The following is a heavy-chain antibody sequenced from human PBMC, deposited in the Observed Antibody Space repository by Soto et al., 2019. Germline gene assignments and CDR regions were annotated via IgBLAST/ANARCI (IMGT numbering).Heavy chain of an antibody. J-gene: IGHJ6*02. V-gene: IGHV1-3*01. CDR3: ARSAAAGTPHYYYGMDV. D-gene: IGHD6-13*01. Sequence: ASVKVSCKASGFTFTLYSMHWVRQAPGQRLEWMGWINASSGKTKYSKKFQGRVTMTRDTSTSTAYMELSRLRSDDTAVYYCARSAAAGTPHYYYGMDVWGQGTTVTVSS. CDR1: GFTFTLYS. CDR2: INASSGKT.